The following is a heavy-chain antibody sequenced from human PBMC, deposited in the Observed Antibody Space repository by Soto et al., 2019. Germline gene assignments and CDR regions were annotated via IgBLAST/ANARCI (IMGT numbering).Heavy chain of an antibody. D-gene: IGHD2-2*01. CDR3: ARALRLPAHYYYGMDV. Sequence: QVQLVESGGGVVQPGRSLRLSCAASGFTFSSYAMHWVRQAPGKGLEWVAVISYDGSNKYYADSVKGRFTISRDNSKNTLYLQMNSLRAEDTAVYYCARALRLPAHYYYGMDVWGQVTTVTVSS. J-gene: IGHJ6*02. CDR1: GFTFSSYA. CDR2: ISYDGSNK. V-gene: IGHV3-30-3*01.